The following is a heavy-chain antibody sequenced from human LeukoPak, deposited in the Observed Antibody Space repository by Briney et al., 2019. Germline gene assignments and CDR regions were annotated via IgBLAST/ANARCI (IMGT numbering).Heavy chain of an antibody. CDR1: GYSISSGYY. CDR3: ARVRGYTTVAGRGHFDY. D-gene: IGHD6-19*01. V-gene: IGHV4-38-2*01. Sequence: SETLSLTCAVSGYSISSGYYWGWIRQPPGKGLEWIGSIYHSGSTYYNPSLKSRVTISVDTSKNQFSLKLSSVTAADTAVYYCARVRGYTTVAGRGHFDYWGQGTLVTVSP. CDR2: IYHSGST. J-gene: IGHJ4*02.